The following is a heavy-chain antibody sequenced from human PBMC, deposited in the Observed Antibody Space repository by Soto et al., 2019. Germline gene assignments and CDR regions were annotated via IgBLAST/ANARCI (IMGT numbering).Heavy chain of an antibody. D-gene: IGHD3-10*01. CDR1: GFTFSSYA. Sequence: GGSLRLSCAASGFTFSSYAMSWVRQAPGKGLEWVSAISGSGGSTYYADSVKGRFTISRDNSKNTLYLQMNSLRAEDTAVYYCAKNLGLGILWFGELSNFDYWGQGTLVTVSS. V-gene: IGHV3-23*01. CDR2: ISGSGGST. CDR3: AKNLGLGILWFGELSNFDY. J-gene: IGHJ4*02.